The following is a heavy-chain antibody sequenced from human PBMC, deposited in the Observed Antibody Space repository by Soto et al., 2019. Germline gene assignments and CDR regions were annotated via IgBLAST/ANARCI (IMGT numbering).Heavy chain of an antibody. V-gene: IGHV4-61*01. J-gene: IGHJ5*02. CDR1: GDSVSSGTYY. Sequence: PSETLSLTCSVSGDSVSSGTYYWSWIRQAPGKGLEWIGYIYFTGATNYNPSLKSRVTVSLDTSKNQFSLRLTSLTAADTAVYYGARHRRRRSWLDEWGKGTLVPVSS. CDR3: ARHRRRRSWLDE. CDR2: IYFTGAT.